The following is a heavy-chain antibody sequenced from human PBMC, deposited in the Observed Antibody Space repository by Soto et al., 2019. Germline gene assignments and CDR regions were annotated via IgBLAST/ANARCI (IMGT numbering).Heavy chain of an antibody. CDR2: MFYSGLT. D-gene: IGHD2-15*01. V-gene: IGHV4-39*01. J-gene: IGHJ6*02. CDR1: GYSVSSSDYY. CDR3: APLSVSLSGPYGIHV. Sequence: SETLSLTCSVSGYSVSSSDYYWAWIRQPPGKGLEWIGSMFYSGLTYYNPSLKRRVTLSVDTSKNQVSVRLNSVTAADPAVYYCAPLSVSLSGPYGIHVWGQGTTVTVS.